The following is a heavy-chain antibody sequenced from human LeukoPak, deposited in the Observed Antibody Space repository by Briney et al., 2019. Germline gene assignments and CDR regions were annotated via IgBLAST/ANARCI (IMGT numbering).Heavy chain of an antibody. J-gene: IGHJ1*01. CDR3: ARDHSNGDDVFQH. V-gene: IGHV3-21*01. CDR1: GFTFSSYS. D-gene: IGHD1-1*01. CDR2: ISSSSSYI. Sequence: GGSLRLSCAASGFTFSSYSMNWVRQAPGKGLEWVSSISSSSSYIYYADSVKGRFTISRDNAKNSVFLQMNSLTFEDTAVYYCARDHSNGDDVFQHWGQGTLVIVSS.